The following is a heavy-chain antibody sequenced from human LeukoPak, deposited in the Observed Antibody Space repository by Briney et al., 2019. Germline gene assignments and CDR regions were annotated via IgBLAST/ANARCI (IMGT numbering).Heavy chain of an antibody. D-gene: IGHD4-23*01. V-gene: IGHV3-72*01. CDR1: GFTFSDHY. J-gene: IGHJ4*02. Sequence: GGSLRLSCAASGFTFSDHYMDWVRQAPGKGPEWVGRTRNKANSYTTEYAASVKGRFTISRDDSKNSLYLQMNSLKTEDTAVYYCARGTTMGDWGQGTLVTVSS. CDR3: ARGTTMGD. CDR2: TRNKANSYTT.